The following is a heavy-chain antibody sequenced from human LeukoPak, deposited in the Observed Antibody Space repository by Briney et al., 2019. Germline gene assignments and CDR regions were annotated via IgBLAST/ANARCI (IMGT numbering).Heavy chain of an antibody. CDR1: GFTFSSYE. V-gene: IGHV3-48*03. D-gene: IGHD1-26*01. CDR2: ISSSGSTI. J-gene: IGHJ4*02. Sequence: GGSLRLSCAASGFTFSSYEMNWVRQAPGKGLEWVSYISSSGSTIYYADSVKGRFTISRDSAKNSLYLQMNSLRAEDTAVYYCAKVDPMGAHRPFDYWGQGTLVTVSS. CDR3: AKVDPMGAHRPFDY.